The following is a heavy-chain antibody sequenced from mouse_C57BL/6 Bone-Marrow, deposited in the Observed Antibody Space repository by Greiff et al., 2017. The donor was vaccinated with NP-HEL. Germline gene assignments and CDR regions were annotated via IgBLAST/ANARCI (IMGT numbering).Heavy chain of an antibody. V-gene: IGHV1-9*01. CDR2: ILPGSGST. CDR3: ARITTVVATDARDY. Sequence: QVQLKQSGAELMKPGASVKLSCKATGYTFTGSWLEWVKQRPGHGLEWIGEILPGSGSTNYNEKFKGKATFTADTSSNTAYMQLSSLTTEDSAIYYCARITTVVATDARDYWGQGTSVTVSS. J-gene: IGHJ4*01. D-gene: IGHD1-1*01. CDR1: GYTFTGSW.